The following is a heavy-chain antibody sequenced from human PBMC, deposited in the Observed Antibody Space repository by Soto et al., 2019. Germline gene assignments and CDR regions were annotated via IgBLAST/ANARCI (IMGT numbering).Heavy chain of an antibody. Sequence: SEPLSLTCTVSGGSISSYYWSWIRQPPGKGLEWIGYIYYSGSTNYNPSLKSRVTISVDTSKNQFSLKLSSVTAADTAVYYCARDRKGGGRYYYGMDVWGQGTTVTVSS. CDR1: GGSISSYY. D-gene: IGHD3-16*01. CDR3: ARDRKGGGRYYYGMDV. V-gene: IGHV4-59*01. CDR2: IYYSGST. J-gene: IGHJ6*02.